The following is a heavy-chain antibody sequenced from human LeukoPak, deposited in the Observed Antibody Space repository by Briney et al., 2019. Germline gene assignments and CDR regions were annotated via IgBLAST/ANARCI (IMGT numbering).Heavy chain of an antibody. V-gene: IGHV3-23*01. Sequence: GGSLRLSCSVSGFTLNKYPMNWVRQAPGKGLEWLSTLAYSGAAHYGDSVKGRFTISRDDSKNTVYLQMNSLRPEDTAIYFCAKDFDSGGAYDGDHGWGQGTLVTVSS. D-gene: IGHD3-22*01. CDR2: LAYSGAA. J-gene: IGHJ4*02. CDR3: AKDFDSGGAYDGDHG. CDR1: GFTLNKYP.